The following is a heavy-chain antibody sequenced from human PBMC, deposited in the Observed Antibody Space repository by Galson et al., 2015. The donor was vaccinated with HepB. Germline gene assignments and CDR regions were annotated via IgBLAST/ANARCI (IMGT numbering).Heavy chain of an antibody. CDR2: IKQDGSEK. CDR3: ARCGGFAAAGMCSLGY. V-gene: IGHV3-7*03. J-gene: IGHJ4*02. CDR1: GFTFSSYW. D-gene: IGHD6-13*01. Sequence: SLRLSCAASGFTFSSYWMSWVRQAPGKGLEWVANIKQDGSEKYYVDSVKGRFTISRDNAKNSLYLQMNSLRAEDTAVYYCARCGGFAAAGMCSLGYWGQGTLVTVSS.